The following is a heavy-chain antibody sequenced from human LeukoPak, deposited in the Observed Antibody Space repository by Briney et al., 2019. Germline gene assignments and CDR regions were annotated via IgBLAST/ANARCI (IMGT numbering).Heavy chain of an antibody. D-gene: IGHD3-22*01. CDR2: IIPIFGTA. Sequence: SVKVSCKASGGTFSSYAISWVRQAPGQGLEWMGGIIPIFGTANYAQKFQGRVTITADKSTSTAYMELRSLRSDDTAVYYCARGPYYYDSSGYLSFSDAFDIWGQGTMVTVSS. CDR3: ARGPYYYDSSGYLSFSDAFDI. V-gene: IGHV1-69*06. CDR1: GGTFSSYA. J-gene: IGHJ3*02.